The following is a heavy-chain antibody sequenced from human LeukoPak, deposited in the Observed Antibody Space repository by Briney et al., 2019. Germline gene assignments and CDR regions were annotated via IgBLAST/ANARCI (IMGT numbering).Heavy chain of an antibody. J-gene: IGHJ5*02. D-gene: IGHD2/OR15-2a*01. CDR2: INGIGTTT. CDR3: AKSVSDSSTSRTP. Sequence: GGSLRLSCAASGFTFSNYAMSWVRQAPGKGLEWVSAINGIGTTTYYADSVRGRFTISRDNSKNMLYLQMNSLRAEDTALYYCAKSVSDSSTSRTPWGQGTLVTVSS. CDR1: GFTFSNYA. V-gene: IGHV3-23*01.